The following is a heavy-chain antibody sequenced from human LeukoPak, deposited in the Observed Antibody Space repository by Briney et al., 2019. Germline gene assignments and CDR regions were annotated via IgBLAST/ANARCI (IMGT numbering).Heavy chain of an antibody. CDR1: GFTFSSYA. CDR3: AREDDYSNYFDY. D-gene: IGHD4-11*01. Sequence: GGSLRLSCSASGFTFSSYAMHWVRQAPGKGLEWVAVISYDGSNKYYADSVKGRFTISRDNSKNTLYLQVNSLRAEDTAVYYCAREDDYSNYFDYWGQGTLVTVSS. V-gene: IGHV3-30-3*01. CDR2: ISYDGSNK. J-gene: IGHJ4*02.